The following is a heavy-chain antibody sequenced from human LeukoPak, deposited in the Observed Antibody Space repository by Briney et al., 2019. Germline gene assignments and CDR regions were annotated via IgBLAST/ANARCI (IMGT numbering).Heavy chain of an antibody. J-gene: IGHJ4*02. CDR2: IYHSGST. Sequence: SETLSLTCAVSGGSISSSYWWTWVRQPPGKGLEWIGEIYHSGSTNYNPSLKSRLTIPVDKPKNQFSLKLSSVTAADTAVYYYARSSWTGYHHLDFWGQGTLVTVSS. CDR3: ARSSWTGYHHLDF. CDR1: GGSISSSYW. V-gene: IGHV4-4*02. D-gene: IGHD3/OR15-3a*01.